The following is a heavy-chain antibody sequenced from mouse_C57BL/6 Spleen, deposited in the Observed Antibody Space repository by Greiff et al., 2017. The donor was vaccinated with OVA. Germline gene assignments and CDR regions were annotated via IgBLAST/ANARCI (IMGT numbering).Heavy chain of an antibody. J-gene: IGHJ4*01. CDR3: AREPTAHYYAMDY. V-gene: IGHV5-4*01. CDR1: GFTFSSYA. D-gene: IGHD3-1*01. CDR2: ISDGGSYT. Sequence: EVKVEESGGGLVKPGGSLKLSCAASGFTFSSYAMSWVRQTPEKRLEWVANISDGGSYTYYPDNVNGRFTLSRDNAKNNLYLQMSTLKSDDTAMYYCAREPTAHYYAMDYWGQGTSVTVSS.